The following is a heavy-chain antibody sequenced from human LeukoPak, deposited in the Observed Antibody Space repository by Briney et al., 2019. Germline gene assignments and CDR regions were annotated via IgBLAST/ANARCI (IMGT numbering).Heavy chain of an antibody. CDR1: GFSFSNYA. D-gene: IGHD3-10*01. CDR3: AKDLTPEAMVPFFDS. CDR2: ISGSGYIT. Sequence: GGSLRLSCATSGFSFSNYAMSWVRQAPGKGLEWVSVISGSGYITYYADSVKGRFTVSRDSSKNTLYLQMNSLRAEDTAIYYCAKDLTPEAMVPFFDSWGQGTLVTVSS. V-gene: IGHV3-23*01. J-gene: IGHJ4*02.